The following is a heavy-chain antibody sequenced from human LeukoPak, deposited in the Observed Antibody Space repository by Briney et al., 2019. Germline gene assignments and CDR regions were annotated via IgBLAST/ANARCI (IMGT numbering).Heavy chain of an antibody. D-gene: IGHD2-15*01. J-gene: IGHJ4*02. CDR1: GFTFSSYA. V-gene: IGHV3-23*05. Sequence: GGSLRLSCAGSGFTFSSYAMNWGRLSAGKGLEWVSAITDNGNTTYYADSVKGRFTISRDNSKNTLYLQMNSLRAEDTAVYYCATLRLSDHFDYWGQGTLVTVSS. CDR3: ATLRLSDHFDY. CDR2: ITDNGNTT.